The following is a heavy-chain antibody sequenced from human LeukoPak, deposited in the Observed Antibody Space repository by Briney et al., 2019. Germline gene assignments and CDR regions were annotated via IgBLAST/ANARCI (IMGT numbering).Heavy chain of an antibody. D-gene: IGHD3-22*01. CDR3: ARYFYDSSGSSSDAYDI. J-gene: IGHJ3*02. CDR2: INPNSGFT. V-gene: IGHV1-2*02. CDR1: GYPFTGYY. Sequence: ASVKVSCKASGYPFTGYYLHWVRQAPGQGLEWMGWINPNSGFTNYAQKFQGRVTMTRDTSISTAYMELSRLRSDDTAVYYCARYFYDSSGSSSDAYDIWGQGTMVTVSS.